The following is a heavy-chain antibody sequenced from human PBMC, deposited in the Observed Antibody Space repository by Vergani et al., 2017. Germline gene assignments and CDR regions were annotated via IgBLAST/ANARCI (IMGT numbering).Heavy chain of an antibody. CDR2: IRYDGTKR. D-gene: IGHD2-15*01. Sequence: QVQLVESGGGVVQPGGSLRLSCIASGFTFRIYGMHWVRQAPGKGLEWVAFIRYDGTKRFYGDSVKGRFTISRDNSQTTVFLQMNSLRADDSAVYYCARVRGSYSFDYWGQGTLVTVSS. V-gene: IGHV3-30*02. J-gene: IGHJ4*02. CDR3: ARVRGSYSFDY. CDR1: GFTFRIYG.